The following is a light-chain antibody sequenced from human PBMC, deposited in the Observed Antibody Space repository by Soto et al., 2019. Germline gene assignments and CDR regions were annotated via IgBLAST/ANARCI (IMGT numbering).Light chain of an antibody. CDR2: GPS. J-gene: IGKJ3*01. Sequence: EVVLTQSPGTLSLSPGESATLSCRASQSVRGNYFAWYQQRPGQAPRLLVYGPSVRAAGIADRFPGSGSRTDFNLTINSVEPDDFGVYSCYQFGMSPFSFGPGTTLDIK. V-gene: IGKV3-20*01. CDR1: QSVRGNY. CDR3: YQFGMSPFS.